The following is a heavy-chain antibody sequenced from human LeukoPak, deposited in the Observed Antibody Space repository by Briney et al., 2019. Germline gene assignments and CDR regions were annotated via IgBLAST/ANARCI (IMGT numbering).Heavy chain of an antibody. D-gene: IGHD3-10*01. CDR2: IKQDGSEK. Sequence: PGGSLRLSCAASGFSFSSYWMSWVRQAPGKGLEWVANIKQDGSEKYYVDSVKGRFTISRDNAKNSLYLQMNSLRAEDTAVYYCARIWFGELLYRRTWTHWGQGTLVTVSS. J-gene: IGHJ4*02. V-gene: IGHV3-7*01. CDR3: ARIWFGELLYRRTWTH. CDR1: GFSFSSYW.